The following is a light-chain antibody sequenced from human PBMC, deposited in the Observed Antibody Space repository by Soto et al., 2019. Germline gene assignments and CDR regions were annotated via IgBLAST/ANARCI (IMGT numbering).Light chain of an antibody. CDR3: ATWDDSLSAAWV. CDR1: SSNIGSNY. J-gene: IGLJ3*02. CDR2: TND. Sequence: QSVLTQPRSASGTPGQRVTISCSGSSSNIGSNYVCWYQHFPGTAPKLLIYTNDQRPSGVPDRFSGSKSGTSASLAISGLRSEDEANCYCATWDDSLSAAWVFGGGTQLTVL. V-gene: IGLV1-47*01.